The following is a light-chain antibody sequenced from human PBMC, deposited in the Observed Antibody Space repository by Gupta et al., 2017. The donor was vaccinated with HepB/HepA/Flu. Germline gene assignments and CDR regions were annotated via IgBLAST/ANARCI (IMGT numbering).Light chain of an antibody. CDR3: ETWDSNTRV. Sequence: QPVLTQSSSASASLVSSVKLTCTLSSGHSSYIIAWHQQQPGKAPRYWMKLEDSGSYNKGSGVPDRFSGSSSGADRYLTISNLQSEDEADYYCETWDSNTRVFGGGTKLTVL. CDR1: SGHSSYI. V-gene: IGLV4-60*03. J-gene: IGLJ3*02. CDR2: LEDSGSY.